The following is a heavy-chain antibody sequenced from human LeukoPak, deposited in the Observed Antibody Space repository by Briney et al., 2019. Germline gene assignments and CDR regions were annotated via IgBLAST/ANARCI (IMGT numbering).Heavy chain of an antibody. D-gene: IGHD2-2*01. V-gene: IGHV1-2*06. Sequence: ASVKVSCKASGYTFTGYHMHWVRQAPGQGLEWMGRINPNSGDTNYAQKFQGRVTMTRDTSISTAYMELSRLRSDDTAVYYCARDYCSSTSCLSDYWGQGTLVTVSS. J-gene: IGHJ4*02. CDR2: INPNSGDT. CDR3: ARDYCSSTSCLSDY. CDR1: GYTFTGYH.